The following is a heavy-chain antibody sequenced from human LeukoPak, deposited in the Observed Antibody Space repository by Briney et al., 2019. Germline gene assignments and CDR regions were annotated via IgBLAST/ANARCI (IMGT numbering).Heavy chain of an antibody. CDR1: GFTFSSYA. CDR2: ISGSGGIT. J-gene: IGHJ4*02. V-gene: IGHV3-23*01. Sequence: GGSLRLSCAASGFTFSSYAMNWVRQAPGKGLEWVSAISGSGGITYYADSVKGRFTISTDNYKNTLYLQMNSLRAEDTAVYYCAKAAPLRYFDWLFDYWGQGTLVTVSS. D-gene: IGHD3-9*01. CDR3: AKAAPLRYFDWLFDY.